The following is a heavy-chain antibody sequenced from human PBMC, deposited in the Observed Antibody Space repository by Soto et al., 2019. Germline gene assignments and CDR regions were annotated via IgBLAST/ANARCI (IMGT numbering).Heavy chain of an antibody. CDR1: GFTFSSYS. CDR3: AKEGRFLEWLSGSY. V-gene: IGHV3-23*01. J-gene: IGHJ4*02. D-gene: IGHD3-3*01. Sequence: XGCLRLSCAASGFTFSSYSMSWVRQAPGKGLDWVSAISGSGGSTYYADSVKGRFTISRDNSKNTLYLQMNSLRAEDTAVYYCAKEGRFLEWLSGSYWGQGTLVTLSS. CDR2: ISGSGGST.